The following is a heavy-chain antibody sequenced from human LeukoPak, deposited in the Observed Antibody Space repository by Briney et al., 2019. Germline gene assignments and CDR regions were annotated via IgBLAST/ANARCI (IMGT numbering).Heavy chain of an antibody. CDR3: ARDPPRYSGSSGYFDN. CDR1: GYTFTSYG. J-gene: IGHJ4*02. Sequence: ASVKVSCKASGYTFTSYGISWVRQAPGQGLEWMGWISAYNGNTNYAQKLQGRVTMTTDTSTSTAYMELRSLRSDDTAVYFCARDPPRYSGSSGYFDNWGQGTLVTVSS. V-gene: IGHV1-18*01. D-gene: IGHD1-26*01. CDR2: ISAYNGNT.